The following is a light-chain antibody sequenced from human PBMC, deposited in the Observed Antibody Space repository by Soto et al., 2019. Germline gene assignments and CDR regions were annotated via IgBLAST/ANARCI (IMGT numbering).Light chain of an antibody. CDR1: QSVNSNY. J-gene: IGKJ5*01. CDR3: QQYGSSPSIT. V-gene: IGKV3-20*01. CDR2: GIS. Sequence: EVVMTQSPATLSVSPGERATLSCRASQSVNSNYLAWYQQKPGQAPRLLIYGISKRATDIPDRFSGSGSGTEFTLTISSLQSEDFAVYYCQQYGSSPSITFGQGTRLEIK.